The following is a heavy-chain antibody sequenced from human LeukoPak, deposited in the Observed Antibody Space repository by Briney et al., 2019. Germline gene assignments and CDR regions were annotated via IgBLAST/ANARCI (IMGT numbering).Heavy chain of an antibody. CDR3: AKDLRSGWYDYYFYYIDV. Sequence: PGGSLRLSCAASGFTFSNYAMSWIRQTPGKRLEWVSTVPGSGPNTYYAGSVKGRFTISRDNSQNTLYLQMYRLRAEDTAVYYCAKDLRSGWYDYYFYYIDVWGKGTTVTVSS. CDR2: VPGSGPNT. D-gene: IGHD6-19*01. CDR1: GFTFSNYA. J-gene: IGHJ6*03. V-gene: IGHV3-23*01.